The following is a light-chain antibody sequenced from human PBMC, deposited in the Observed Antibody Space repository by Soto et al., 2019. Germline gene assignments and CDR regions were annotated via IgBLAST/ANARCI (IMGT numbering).Light chain of an antibody. V-gene: IGLV2-14*03. Sequence: SVLTQPASVSGAPGQSITISCTGTSSEVGGYNYVSWYQHHPGKAPKLMIYDVSNRPSGVSNRFSGSKSGNTASLTISGLQAEDEADYYCSSFRSSTTPRVFGTGTKVTVL. CDR3: SSFRSSTTPRV. CDR2: DVS. J-gene: IGLJ1*01. CDR1: SSEVGGYNY.